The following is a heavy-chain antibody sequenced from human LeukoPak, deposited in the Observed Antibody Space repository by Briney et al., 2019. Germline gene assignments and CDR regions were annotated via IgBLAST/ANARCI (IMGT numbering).Heavy chain of an antibody. V-gene: IGHV4-59*01. Sequence: SETLSLTCTVSGGSISSYYWSWIRQPPGKGLEWIGYIYYSGSTNYNPSLKRRVTISVGTSKYQFSLKLSIVIAADTAVDYYATRYYYDNSSGYRGKVDYWGQGTLVTVSS. D-gene: IGHD3-22*01. CDR1: GGSISSYY. CDR2: IYYSGST. CDR3: ATRYYYDNSSGYRGKVDY. J-gene: IGHJ4*02.